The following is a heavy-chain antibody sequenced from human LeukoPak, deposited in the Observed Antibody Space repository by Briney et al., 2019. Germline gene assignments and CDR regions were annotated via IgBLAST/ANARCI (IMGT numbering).Heavy chain of an antibody. D-gene: IGHD6-6*01. Sequence: SETLSLTCTVSGGSINNINYYWGWIRQPPGKGLEWIGSICYSGSTYYNASLKSRVTISVDTSKNQFSLRLSSVTAADTAVYYCARSSFAATTIYSYFDYWGQGTLVTVSS. V-gene: IGHV4-39*07. J-gene: IGHJ4*02. CDR3: ARSSFAATTIYSYFDY. CDR1: GGSINNINYY. CDR2: ICYSGST.